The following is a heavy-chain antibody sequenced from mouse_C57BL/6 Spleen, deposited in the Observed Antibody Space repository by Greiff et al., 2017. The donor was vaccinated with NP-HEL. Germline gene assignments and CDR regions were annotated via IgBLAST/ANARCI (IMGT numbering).Heavy chain of an antibody. V-gene: IGHV5-17*01. CDR3: AIFITTVVATGDY. Sequence: EVMLVESGGGLVKPGGSLKLSCAASGFTFSDYGMHWVRQAPEQGLEWVAYISSGSSTIYYADTVKGRFTISRDNAKNTLFLQMISLRSEDTAMYYCAIFITTVVATGDYWGQGTTLTVSS. CDR2: ISSGSSTI. CDR1: GFTFSDYG. D-gene: IGHD1-1*01. J-gene: IGHJ2*01.